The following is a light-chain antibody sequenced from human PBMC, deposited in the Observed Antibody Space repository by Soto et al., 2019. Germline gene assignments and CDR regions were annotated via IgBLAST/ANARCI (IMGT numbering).Light chain of an antibody. CDR1: QSVGSS. J-gene: IGKJ4*01. V-gene: IGKV3-15*01. CDR2: GAS. CDR3: QQYNKWPLT. Sequence: EVVMTQSPATLSVSPGERATLSCRASQSVGSSLAWYQQTPGQAPRVLIYGASTIATGIPARFSGSGSETEFTLTISSLQSEDFAVYYCQQYNKWPLTFGGGTKVEIK.